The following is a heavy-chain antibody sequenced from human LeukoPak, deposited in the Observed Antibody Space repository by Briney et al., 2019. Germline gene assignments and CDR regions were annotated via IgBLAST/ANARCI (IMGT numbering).Heavy chain of an antibody. Sequence: PGGSLRLSCAASGNYWMHWVRQAPGKGLVWVSHINSDGSWTSYADSVKGRFTISKGNAKNTVYLQMNNLRAEDTAVYYCVSFYETYWGRGTRVTVSS. CDR2: INSDGSWT. D-gene: IGHD2-2*01. V-gene: IGHV3-74*01. CDR3: VSFYETY. CDR1: GNYW. J-gene: IGHJ4*02.